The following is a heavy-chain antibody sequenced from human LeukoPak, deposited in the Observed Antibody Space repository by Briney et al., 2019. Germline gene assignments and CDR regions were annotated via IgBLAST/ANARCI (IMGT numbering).Heavy chain of an antibody. J-gene: IGHJ4*02. V-gene: IGHV1-69*13. D-gene: IGHD3-22*01. CDR3: ARIAAPDSSGYYFDY. CDR2: IIPIFGTA. CDR1: GGTFSSYA. Sequence: ASVTVSCKASGGTFSSYAISWVRQAPGQGLEWMGGIIPIFGTANYAQKFQGRVTITADESTSTAYMELSSLRSEDTAVYYCARIAAPDSSGYYFDYWGQGTLVTVSS.